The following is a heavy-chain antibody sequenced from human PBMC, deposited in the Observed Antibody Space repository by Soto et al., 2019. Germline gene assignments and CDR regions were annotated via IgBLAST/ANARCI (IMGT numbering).Heavy chain of an antibody. CDR3: AKLGGLLWFGELDY. J-gene: IGHJ4*02. D-gene: IGHD3-10*01. V-gene: IGHV3-23*01. CDR1: GFTFSSYA. Sequence: GGSLRLSCAASGFTFSSYAMSWVRQAPGKGLEWVSAISGSGGSTYYADSVKGRLTISRDNSKNTLYLQMNSLRAEDTAVYYCAKLGGLLWFGELDYWGQGSLVTVSS. CDR2: ISGSGGST.